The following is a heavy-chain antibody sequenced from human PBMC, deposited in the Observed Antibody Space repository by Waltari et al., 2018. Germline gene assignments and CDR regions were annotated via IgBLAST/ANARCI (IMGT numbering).Heavy chain of an antibody. J-gene: IGHJ4*02. D-gene: IGHD3-16*01. V-gene: IGHV3-7*03. CDR2: IKEDGSDK. CDR3: VRYFLGVGNYYFDY. Sequence: HTPGEGVGWVANIKEDGSDKYYVESVKGRFAICRDNAENSVYLQMNSLRADDTAVYFCVRYFLGVGNYYFDYWGQGTLVTVSS.